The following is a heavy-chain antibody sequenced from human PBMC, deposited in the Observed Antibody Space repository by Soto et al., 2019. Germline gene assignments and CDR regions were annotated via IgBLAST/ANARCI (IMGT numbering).Heavy chain of an antibody. J-gene: IGHJ4*02. Sequence: QVQLQESGPGLVKPSETLSLTCTVSGGSIGSYYWSWIRQPPGKGLEWIGYIYYSGSTNYNPSLKSRVTISVDTSKNQFSPKLSSVTAADTAVYYCARSDGRYWGQGTLVTVSS. CDR1: GGSIGSYY. CDR2: IYYSGST. CDR3: ARSDGRY. V-gene: IGHV4-59*01.